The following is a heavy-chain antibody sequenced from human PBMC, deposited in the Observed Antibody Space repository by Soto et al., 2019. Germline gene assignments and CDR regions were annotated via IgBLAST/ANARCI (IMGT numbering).Heavy chain of an antibody. D-gene: IGHD3-16*01. Sequence: ETLSLTCNVSGDSMTSPPYYWGWIRQPPGKGLEWIGTVYYSGATYYNPSLRGRLTVSADTSKNYFSLRLTSVTAADTAVYYCAQHDDWFDPWGQGILVTVSS. CDR3: AQHDDWFDP. CDR2: VYYSGAT. V-gene: IGHV4-39*02. J-gene: IGHJ5*02. CDR1: GDSMTSPPYY.